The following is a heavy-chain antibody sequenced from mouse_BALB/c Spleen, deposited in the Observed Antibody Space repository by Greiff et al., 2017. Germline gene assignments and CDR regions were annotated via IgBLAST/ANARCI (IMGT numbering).Heavy chain of an antibody. CDR2: INPSNGGT. CDR3: TREITTSFDY. D-gene: IGHD2-4*01. Sequence: QVQLQQSGAELVKPGASVKLSCKASGYTFTSYYMYWVKQRPGQGLEWIGEINPSNGGTNFNEKFKSKATLTVDKSSSTAYMQLSSLTSEDSAVYYCTREITTSFDYWGQGTTLTVSS. CDR1: GYTFTSYY. V-gene: IGHV1S81*02. J-gene: IGHJ2*01.